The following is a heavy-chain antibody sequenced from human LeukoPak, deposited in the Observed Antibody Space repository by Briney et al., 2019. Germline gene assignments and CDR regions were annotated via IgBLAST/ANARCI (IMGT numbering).Heavy chain of an antibody. V-gene: IGHV4-39*07. J-gene: IGHJ6*02. CDR1: GGSISSSNYY. CDR2: IYYSGST. CDR3: ARAHETRDYYYYGMDV. Sequence: SETLSLTCTVSGGSISSSNYYWGWIRQPPGKGLEWIGSIYYSGSTYYNPSLKSRVTISVDTSKNQFSLKLSSVTAADTAVYYCARAHETRDYYYYGMDVWGQGTTVTVSS.